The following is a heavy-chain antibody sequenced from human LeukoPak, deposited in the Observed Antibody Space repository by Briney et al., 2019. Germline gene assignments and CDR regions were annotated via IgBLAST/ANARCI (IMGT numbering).Heavy chain of an antibody. V-gene: IGHV3-48*01. J-gene: IGHJ4*02. CDR1: GFTFSSYS. D-gene: IGHD7-27*01. Sequence: GGSLRLSCAASGFTFSSYSMNWVRQAPGKGLEWVSYISSSSSTIYYADSVKGRFTISRDNAKNSLYLQMNSLRAEDTAVYYCARDNRNWAFDYWGQGTLVTVSS. CDR2: ISSSSSTI. CDR3: ARDNRNWAFDY.